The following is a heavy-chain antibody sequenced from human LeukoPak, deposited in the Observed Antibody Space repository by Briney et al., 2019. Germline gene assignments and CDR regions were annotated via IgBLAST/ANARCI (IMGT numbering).Heavy chain of an antibody. J-gene: IGHJ4*02. V-gene: IGHV3-33*01. CDR2: IWYDGSDK. CDR3: AREGYSGSSSTTYFCDY. CDR1: GFTFSNYA. D-gene: IGHD6-6*01. Sequence: GGSLRLSCAASGFTFSNYAMHWVPQAPGKGLEWVAIIWYDGSDKYYADSVKGRFTISRDNSKNTLYLQMNSLRAEDTAVYYCAREGYSGSSSTTYFCDYWGQGTLVTVSS.